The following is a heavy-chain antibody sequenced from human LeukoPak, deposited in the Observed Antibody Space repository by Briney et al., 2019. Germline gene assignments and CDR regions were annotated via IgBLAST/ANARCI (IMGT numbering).Heavy chain of an antibody. CDR2: ISAYNGNT. CDR3: ARSTPITFGGVIVIKAEYHFDY. CDR1: GYTFTSYG. Sequence: ASVKVSCKASGYTFTSYGISWVRQAPGQGLEWMGWISAYNGNTNYAQKLQGRVTMTTDTSTSTAYMELRSLRSDDTAVYYCARSTPITFGGVIVIKAEYHFDYWGQGTLVTVSS. V-gene: IGHV1-18*01. D-gene: IGHD3-16*02. J-gene: IGHJ4*02.